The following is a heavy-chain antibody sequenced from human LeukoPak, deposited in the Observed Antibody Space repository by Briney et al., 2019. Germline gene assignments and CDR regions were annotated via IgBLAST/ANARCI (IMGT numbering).Heavy chain of an antibody. CDR3: AKDLNGWAITGFDY. J-gene: IGHJ4*02. CDR2: ISWNSGSI. D-gene: IGHD1-14*01. Sequence: GRSLRLSCAASGFTFDDYAMHWVRQAPGKGLEWVSGISWNSGSIGYADSVKGRFTISRDNAKNSLYLQMNSLRAEDTALYYCAKDLNGWAITGFDYWGQGTLVTVSS. CDR1: GFTFDDYA. V-gene: IGHV3-9*01.